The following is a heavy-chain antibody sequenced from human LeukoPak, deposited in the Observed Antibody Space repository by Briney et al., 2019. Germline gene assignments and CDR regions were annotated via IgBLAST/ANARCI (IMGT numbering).Heavy chain of an antibody. CDR2: INPSGGST. CDR1: GYTFTSYY. D-gene: IGHD3-22*01. CDR3: ARYYYDSSRRGAYYYYYGMDV. J-gene: IGHJ6*02. V-gene: IGHV1-46*01. Sequence: ASVKVSCKASGYTFTSYYMHWVRQAPGQGLEWVGIINPSGGSTSYAQKFQGRVTMTRDTSTCTVYMELSSLRSEDTAVYYCARYYYDSSRRGAYYYYYGMDVWGQGTTVTVSS.